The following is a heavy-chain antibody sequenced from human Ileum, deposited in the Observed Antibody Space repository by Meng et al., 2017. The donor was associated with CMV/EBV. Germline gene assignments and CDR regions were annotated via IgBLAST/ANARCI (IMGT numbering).Heavy chain of an antibody. Sequence: QVQRQESGPGLVKPSETLSLTCTVSGGSISNYYWNWIRQPAGKGLEWIGRTYSSGSTKYNPSLKSGVTMSVDTSQNQFSLKLNSVTAADTAVYYCARDREWGCTSSNCQTNWFDPWGQGTLVTVSS. CDR1: GGSISNYY. D-gene: IGHD2/OR15-2a*01. CDR3: ARDREWGCTSSNCQTNWFDP. V-gene: IGHV4-4*07. J-gene: IGHJ5*02. CDR2: TYSSGST.